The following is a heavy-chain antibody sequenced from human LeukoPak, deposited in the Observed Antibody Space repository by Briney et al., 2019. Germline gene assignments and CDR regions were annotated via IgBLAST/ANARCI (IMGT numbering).Heavy chain of an antibody. J-gene: IGHJ3*02. Sequence: PSQTLSLTCTVSGGSVTSGDYYWNWVPQPPGKGLEWTAYISYSASTYYNASLKSRLTISIDSSENQFSLKLSSVTAADTAVYYCARVSPSGAFDIWGQGTMVTVSS. CDR3: ARVSPSGAFDI. CDR1: GGSVTSGDYY. V-gene: IGHV4-30-4*01. CDR2: ISYSAST.